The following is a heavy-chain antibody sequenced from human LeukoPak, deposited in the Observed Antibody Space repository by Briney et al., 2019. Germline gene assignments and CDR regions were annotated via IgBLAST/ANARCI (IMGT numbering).Heavy chain of an antibody. V-gene: IGHV3-23*01. D-gene: IGHD3-10*01. J-gene: IGHJ4*02. CDR2: IDGNGGDT. Sequence: SGGSLRLSCAASGFTFRSYAMSWVRQAPGRGLEWVASIDGNGGDTYYADSVKGRFPISRDHSKNTVYLQMNSLSAEDTAVYYCARDFYGSGSYYTVAFDSWGQGTLVTVSS. CDR1: GFTFRSYA. CDR3: ARDFYGSGSYYTVAFDS.